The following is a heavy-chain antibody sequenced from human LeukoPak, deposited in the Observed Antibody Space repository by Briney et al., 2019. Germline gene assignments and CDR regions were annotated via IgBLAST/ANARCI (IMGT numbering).Heavy chain of an antibody. CDR2: IYTSGST. V-gene: IGHV4-4*07. Sequence: PSETLSLTCTVSGGSISSYYWSWIRQPAGKGLEWIGRIYTSGSTNYNPSLKSRVTMSVDTSKTQFSLKLSSVTAADTAVYYCARDKRDPDCSGGSCYGVDVWGQGTTVTVSS. J-gene: IGHJ6*02. CDR3: ARDKRDPDCSGGSCYGVDV. D-gene: IGHD2-15*01. CDR1: GGSISSYY.